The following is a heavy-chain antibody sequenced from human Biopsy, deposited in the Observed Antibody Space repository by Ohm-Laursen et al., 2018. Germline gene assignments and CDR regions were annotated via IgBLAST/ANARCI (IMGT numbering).Heavy chain of an antibody. Sequence: ASVKVSCKASSYTFTAYNIHWMRQAPGQGLEWLGYINCKTGATNYAQKFQGTVTMTRDTSISTAYLALGSLRSADTAIYYCARDPLNGHKHFDYWGQGSLVTVSS. J-gene: IGHJ4*02. CDR3: ARDPLNGHKHFDY. CDR2: INCKTGAT. D-gene: IGHD2-8*01. V-gene: IGHV1-2*02. CDR1: SYTFTAYN.